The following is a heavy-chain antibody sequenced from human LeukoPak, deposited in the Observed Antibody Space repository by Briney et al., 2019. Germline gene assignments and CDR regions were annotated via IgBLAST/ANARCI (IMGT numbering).Heavy chain of an antibody. CDR1: GFTFSTYA. V-gene: IGHV3-23*01. CDR3: GKVGSFVAGPTQRVY. CDR2: ISDSGGST. D-gene: IGHD6-19*01. Sequence: PGGSLRLSCAASGFTFSTYAMSWVRQAPGKGLEWVSSISDSGGSTYYADSVKGRFTISRDNSKNTLYLQMNSLRAEDTAVYYCGKVGSFVAGPTQRVYWGQGTLVTVSS. J-gene: IGHJ4*02.